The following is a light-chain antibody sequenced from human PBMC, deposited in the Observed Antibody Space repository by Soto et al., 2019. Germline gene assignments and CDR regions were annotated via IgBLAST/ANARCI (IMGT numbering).Light chain of an antibody. Sequence: QSALTQPASVSGSPGQSITISCTGTSSDVGNYKYVSWYQQHPGKAPKLMIYEVSNRPSGVSNRFSGSKSGNTASLTISGLQAEDENDYYCFSYTSSGTYVFGKGTKVTVL. CDR1: SSDVGNYKY. J-gene: IGLJ6*01. V-gene: IGLV2-14*01. CDR3: FSYTSSGTYV. CDR2: EVS.